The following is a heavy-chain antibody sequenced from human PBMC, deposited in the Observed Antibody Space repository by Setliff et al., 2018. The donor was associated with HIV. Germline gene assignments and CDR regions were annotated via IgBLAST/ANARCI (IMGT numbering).Heavy chain of an antibody. J-gene: IGHJ4*02. V-gene: IGHV1-3*04. CDR2: ITTGNGNT. CDR3: ARVEGSGSFYHYDS. Sequence: ASVKVSCKASGYTFADYSLHWVRQAPGQSLEWMGWITTGNGNTKYSQKFQARVTITRDTSATTAYLDLSGLTSEDTAVYSCARVEGSGSFYHYDSWGQGTLVTVSS. CDR1: GYTFADYS. D-gene: IGHD3-10*01.